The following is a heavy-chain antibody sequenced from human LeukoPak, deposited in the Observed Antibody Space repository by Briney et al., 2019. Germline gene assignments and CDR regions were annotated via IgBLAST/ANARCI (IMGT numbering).Heavy chain of an antibody. V-gene: IGHV3-7*01. CDR2: IKEDGSET. J-gene: IGHJ4*02. D-gene: IGHD5-24*01. Sequence: GGSLRLSCVASGFTFSSYWLTWVRQSPGKGLEWVANIKEDGSETYYADSVKGRFTISRDNAKNSLYLQMNSLRAEDTAVYYCAKYRLVWLPAPVFDYWGQGILVTVSS. CDR1: GFTFSSYW. CDR3: AKYRLVWLPAPVFDY.